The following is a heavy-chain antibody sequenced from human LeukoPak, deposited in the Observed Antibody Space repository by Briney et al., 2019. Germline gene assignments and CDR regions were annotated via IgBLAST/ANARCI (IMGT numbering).Heavy chain of an antibody. CDR3: GRERYSSSWPKGWFDP. D-gene: IGHD6-13*01. V-gene: IGHV4-59*01. J-gene: IGHJ5*02. CDR2: IYYSGST. CDR1: GGSISSYY. Sequence: SETLSLTCTVSGGSISSYYWSWIRQPPEKGLEWIGYIYYSGSTNYNPSLKSRVTISVDTSKNQFSLKLSSVTAADTAVYYCGRERYSSSWPKGWFDPWGQGTLVTVSS.